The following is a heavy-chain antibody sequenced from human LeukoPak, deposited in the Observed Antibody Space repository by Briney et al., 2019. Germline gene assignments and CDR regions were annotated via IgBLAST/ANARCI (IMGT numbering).Heavy chain of an antibody. CDR1: GYTFTSYG. CDR2: ISAYNGNT. Sequence: GASVKVSCKASGYTFTSYGISWVRQAPGQGLEWMGWISAYNGNTNYAQKLQGRVTMTTDTSTSTAYMELSSLRSEDTAVYYCARGPKLVYDILTGYYGDDGYWGQGTLVTVSS. V-gene: IGHV1-18*01. CDR3: ARGPKLVYDILTGYYGDDGY. D-gene: IGHD3-9*01. J-gene: IGHJ4*02.